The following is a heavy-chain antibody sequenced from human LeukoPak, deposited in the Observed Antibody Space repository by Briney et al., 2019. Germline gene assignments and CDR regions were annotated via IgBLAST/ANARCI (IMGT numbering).Heavy chain of an antibody. Sequence: ASVKVSCKASAYTFTSYDINWVRQATGQGLGWMGSMNPNSGNTGYAQKFQGRGRMTRNTSISTDYMELSSLRSEHTAVYFCARSTSIAAAGTGPADYWGQGTLVTVSS. CDR3: ARSTSIAAAGTGPADY. CDR1: AYTFTSYD. V-gene: IGHV1-8*01. J-gene: IGHJ4*02. CDR2: MNPNSGNT. D-gene: IGHD6-13*01.